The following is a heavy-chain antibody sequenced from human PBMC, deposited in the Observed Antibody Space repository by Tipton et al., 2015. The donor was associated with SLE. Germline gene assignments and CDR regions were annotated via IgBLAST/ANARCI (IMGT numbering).Heavy chain of an antibody. Sequence: TLSLTCAVYGGSFSGYYWSWIRQPPGKGLEWIGEINHGGSTNYNPSLKSRVTTSVDTSKNQFSLRLSSVTAADTALYYCATSSEYSNSGWFDPWGQGTLVTVSS. CDR1: GGSFSGYY. J-gene: IGHJ5*02. D-gene: IGHD6-13*01. CDR2: INHGGST. CDR3: ATSSEYSNSGWFDP. V-gene: IGHV4-34*01.